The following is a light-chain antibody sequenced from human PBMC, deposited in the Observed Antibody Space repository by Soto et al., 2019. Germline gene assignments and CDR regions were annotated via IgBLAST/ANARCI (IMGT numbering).Light chain of an antibody. CDR3: NSYASSGV. J-gene: IGLJ1*01. V-gene: IGLV2-14*03. CDR1: SSDVGGYNY. CDR2: DVS. Sequence: QSALTQPASVSGSPGQSITISCTGTSSDVGGYNYVSWYQQHPGKAPKLMIYDVSNRPSGVSNRFSGSKSGNTASLTISGLQAEDEADYYCNSYASSGVFGTGTKLTVL.